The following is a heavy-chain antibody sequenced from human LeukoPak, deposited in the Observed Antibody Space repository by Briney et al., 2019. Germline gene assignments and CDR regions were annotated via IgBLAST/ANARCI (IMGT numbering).Heavy chain of an antibody. D-gene: IGHD3-9*01. CDR2: ISYDGSNK. J-gene: IGHJ6*02. V-gene: IGHV3-30*04. CDR3: ARNYDILTGYYTDYYYYGMDV. CDR1: GFTFSSYA. Sequence: GRSLRLSCAASGFTFSSYAMHWVRQAPGKGLEWVAVISYDGSNKYHADSVKGRFTISRDNSKNTLYLQMNSLRAEDTAVYYCARNYDILTGYYTDYYYYGMDVWGQGTTVTVSS.